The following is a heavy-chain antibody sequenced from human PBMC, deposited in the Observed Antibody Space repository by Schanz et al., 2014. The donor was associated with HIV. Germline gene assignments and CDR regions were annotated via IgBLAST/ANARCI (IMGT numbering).Heavy chain of an antibody. CDR1: GFTFTTYA. J-gene: IGHJ3*02. CDR3: AIRTPMISFGAFDI. Sequence: EVQLLESGGGLEQPGGSLRLSCAASGFTFTTYAMTGVRQAPGKGWEWVSTISAGVGTASYADSVKGRFTISRDNSKKMLFLQMNRLRAEDTAVYYCAIRTPMISFGAFDIWGRGTMVTVSS. D-gene: IGHD3-16*01. V-gene: IGHV3-23*01. CDR2: ISAGVGTA.